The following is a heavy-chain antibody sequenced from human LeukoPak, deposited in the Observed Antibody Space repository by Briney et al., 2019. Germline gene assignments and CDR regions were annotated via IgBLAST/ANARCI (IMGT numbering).Heavy chain of an antibody. D-gene: IGHD3-22*01. V-gene: IGHV3-66*01. CDR1: GFTVNNNY. CDR3: ARGLYDTNEGY. Sequence: GGSLRLSCAASGFTVNNNYISWVRQAPGKRLEWVSVIYSGGGTKYADSVKGRFTISRDNSKNTLYLQMNSLRAEDTAVYYCARGLYDTNEGYWGQGTLVTVSS. CDR2: IYSGGGT. J-gene: IGHJ4*02.